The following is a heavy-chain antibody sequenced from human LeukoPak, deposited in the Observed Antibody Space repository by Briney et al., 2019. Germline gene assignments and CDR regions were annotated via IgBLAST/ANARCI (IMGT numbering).Heavy chain of an antibody. Sequence: GASVKVSCKASGGTFSSYAISWVRQAPGQGLEWMGGIIPIFGTANYAQKFQGRVTITADESTSTAYMELSSLRSEDTAVYYCARGTTVTTFDILGYWGQGTLVTLSS. V-gene: IGHV1-69*01. J-gene: IGHJ4*02. D-gene: IGHD4-17*01. CDR2: IIPIFGTA. CDR3: ARGTTVTTFDILGY. CDR1: GGTFSSYA.